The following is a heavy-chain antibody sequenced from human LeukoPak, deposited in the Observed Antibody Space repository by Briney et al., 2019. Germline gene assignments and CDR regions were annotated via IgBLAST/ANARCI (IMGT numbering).Heavy chain of an antibody. CDR2: IHYSGTT. V-gene: IGHV4-59*11. CDR3: ARDGVHQGGYYSYYMDV. CDR1: GGSISSHY. Sequence: SGTLSLTCTVSGGSISSHYWSWIRQPPGKGLEWIGYIHYSGTTNYNPSLKSRVTISVDTSKNQFSLKVSSVTAADTAVYYCARDGVHQGGYYSYYMDVWGKGTTVTDSS. D-gene: IGHD2-8*01. J-gene: IGHJ6*03.